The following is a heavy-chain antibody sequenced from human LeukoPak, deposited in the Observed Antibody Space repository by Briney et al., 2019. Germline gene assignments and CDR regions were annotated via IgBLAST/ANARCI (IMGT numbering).Heavy chain of an antibody. CDR1: GDSVAINRAA. D-gene: IGHD4-23*01. J-gene: IGHJ4*02. V-gene: IGHV6-1*01. CDR3: YGGRGRDY. Sequence: SQTLSLTCAISGDSVAINRAAWNWIRQSPSRGLEWLGRTYYRSKWYNEYAVSIKGRININPDSSRNQFSLQLNSMTPDDTAVYYCYGGRGRDYWGQGTLVTVSS. CDR2: TYYRSKWYN.